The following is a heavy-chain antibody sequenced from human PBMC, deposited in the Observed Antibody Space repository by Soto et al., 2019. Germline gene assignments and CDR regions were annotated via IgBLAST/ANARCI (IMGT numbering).Heavy chain of an antibody. J-gene: IGHJ4*02. CDR3: ASAAVTGTAGLDF. V-gene: IGHV1-2*02. Sequence: ASVKVSCKTSGYTFTSYMHWVRQAPGQGLEWMGWINPNSGGTKSAEKFQGRVTMTRDTSISTAYMELSRLTSDDTAVYYCASAAVTGTAGLDFWGQGTQVTVSS. D-gene: IGHD6-19*01. CDR2: INPNSGGT. CDR1: GYTFTSY.